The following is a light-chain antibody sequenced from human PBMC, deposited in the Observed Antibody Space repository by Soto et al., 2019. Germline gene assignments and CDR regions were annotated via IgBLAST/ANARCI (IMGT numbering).Light chain of an antibody. CDR1: QSISSY. Sequence: DIQMTQSPSSLSASVGDRVTITCRASQSISSYLNWYQQKPGKAPKLLIYAASSLQSGVPSRFSGSGSGTDFTLTISSLQPEDFASYHCQQSYSTPWTFGQGTKVEIK. V-gene: IGKV1-39*01. CDR2: AAS. J-gene: IGKJ1*01. CDR3: QQSYSTPWT.